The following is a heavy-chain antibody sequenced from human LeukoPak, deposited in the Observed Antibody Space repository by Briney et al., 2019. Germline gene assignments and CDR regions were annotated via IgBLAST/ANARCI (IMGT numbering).Heavy chain of an antibody. CDR3: ARLLKRYCSGGSCYFDDAFDI. J-gene: IGHJ3*02. CDR2: ISSSSSYI. D-gene: IGHD2-15*01. CDR1: GFTFSSYS. Sequence: GGSLRLSCAASGFTFSSYSMNWVRQAPGKGLEWVSSISSSSSYIYYADSVEGRFTISRDNAKNSLYLQMNSLRAEDTAVYYCARLLKRYCSGGSCYFDDAFDIWGQGTMVTVSS. V-gene: IGHV3-21*01.